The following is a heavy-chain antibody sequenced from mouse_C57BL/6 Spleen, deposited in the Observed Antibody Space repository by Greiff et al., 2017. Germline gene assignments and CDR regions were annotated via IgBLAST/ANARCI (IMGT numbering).Heavy chain of an antibody. CDR2: ISYDGSN. Sequence: EVQRVESGPGLVKPSQSLSLTCSVTGYSITSGYYWNWIRQFPGNKLEWMGYISYDGSNNYNPSLKNRISITRDTSKNQFFLKLNSVTTEDTATYYCAREGETTVVPHWYFDVWGTGTTVTVSS. V-gene: IGHV3-6*01. CDR1: GYSITSGYY. CDR3: AREGETTVVPHWYFDV. J-gene: IGHJ1*03. D-gene: IGHD1-1*01.